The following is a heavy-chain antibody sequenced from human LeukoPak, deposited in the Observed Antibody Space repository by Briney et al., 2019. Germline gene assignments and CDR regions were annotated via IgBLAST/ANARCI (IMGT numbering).Heavy chain of an antibody. CDR2: IVGGAGGT. D-gene: IGHD3-22*01. CDR1: GFTFSSHG. V-gene: IGHV3-23*01. Sequence: GGSLRLSCAASGFTFSSHGMSWVRQAPGKGLEWVSGIVGGAGGTYYADSVKGRFTISRDNSKNTLYLQMNSLRAEDTAVYYCARARSYYDSSGYQLETYYLDYWGQGTLVTVSS. J-gene: IGHJ4*02. CDR3: ARARSYYDSSGYQLETYYLDY.